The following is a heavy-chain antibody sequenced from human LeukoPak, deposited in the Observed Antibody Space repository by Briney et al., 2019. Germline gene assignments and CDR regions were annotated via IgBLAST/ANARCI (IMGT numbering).Heavy chain of an antibody. J-gene: IGHJ4*02. CDR2: IYYSGST. Sequence: SETLSLTCTVSGGSISSYYWGWIRQPPGKGLEWIGSIYYSGSTYYNPSLKSRVTISIDTSKNQFSLKLSSVTAADTAVYYCARLIKGDYYDSSGYPDYWGQGTLVTVSS. CDR3: ARLIKGDYYDSSGYPDY. D-gene: IGHD3-22*01. CDR1: GGSISSYY. V-gene: IGHV4-39*01.